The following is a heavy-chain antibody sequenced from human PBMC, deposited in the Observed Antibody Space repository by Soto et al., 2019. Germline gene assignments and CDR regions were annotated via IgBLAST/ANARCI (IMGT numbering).Heavy chain of an antibody. J-gene: IGHJ4*02. Sequence: QVQLQESGPGLVKPSQTLSLTCSVSGVSISSGDYYWNWIRQPPGKGLEWIGYIYYSGSTYYNPSLKSRGTISVDTSKHQFSLKLTSVTAADTAVYYCARTYYYDSSAPTPFDYWGQGTLVTVSS. D-gene: IGHD3-22*01. V-gene: IGHV4-30-4*01. CDR1: GVSISSGDYY. CDR3: ARTYYYDSSAPTPFDY. CDR2: IYYSGST.